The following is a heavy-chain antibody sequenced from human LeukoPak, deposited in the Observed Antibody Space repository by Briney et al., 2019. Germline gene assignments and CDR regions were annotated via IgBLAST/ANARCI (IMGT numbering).Heavy chain of an antibody. CDR3: ARDRRRLQTPYYYYYYMDV. V-gene: IGHV3-48*03. CDR1: GFTFSSYE. Sequence: GGSLRLSCAASGFTFSSYEMNWVRQAPGKGLEWVSDISSSGSTIYYADSVKGRFTISRDNAKNSLYLQMNSLRAEDTTVFYCARDRRRLQTPYYYYYYMDVWGKGTTVTVSS. J-gene: IGHJ6*03. CDR2: ISSSGSTI. D-gene: IGHD1-14*01.